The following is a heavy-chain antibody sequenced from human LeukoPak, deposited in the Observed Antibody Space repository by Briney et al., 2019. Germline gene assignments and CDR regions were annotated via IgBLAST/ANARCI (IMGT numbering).Heavy chain of an antibody. J-gene: IGHJ6*02. Sequence: GGSLRLSCAASGFTFGSYAMSWVRQAPGKGLEWVSAISGSGGSTYYADSVKGRFTISRDNSKNTLYLQMNSLRAEDTAVYYCAKDGRLGWFGDPSHGMDVWGQGTTVTVSS. CDR1: GFTFGSYA. CDR2: ISGSGGST. V-gene: IGHV3-23*01. D-gene: IGHD3-10*01. CDR3: AKDGRLGWFGDPSHGMDV.